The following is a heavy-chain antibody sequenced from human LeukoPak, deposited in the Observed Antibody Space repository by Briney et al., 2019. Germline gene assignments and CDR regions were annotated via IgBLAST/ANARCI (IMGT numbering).Heavy chain of an antibody. CDR2: ISASGHYI. Sequence: GGSLRLSCEASGFTFGSFAMSWVRQAPGKGLEWLSGISASGHYIYNADSVKGRFTISRDNSKNTLYIEMSSLRAEDTAVYYCARDGSWGDYQFYFYMDVWGKGTTVTVSS. CDR3: ARDGSWGDYQFYFYMDV. CDR1: GFTFGSFA. V-gene: IGHV3-23*01. D-gene: IGHD2-2*01. J-gene: IGHJ6*03.